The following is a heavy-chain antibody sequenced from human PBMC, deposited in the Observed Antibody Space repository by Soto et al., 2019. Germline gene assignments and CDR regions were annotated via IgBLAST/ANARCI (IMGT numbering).Heavy chain of an antibody. Sequence: SQTLSLTCAISGDSVSSNTASWNCIRQSPSRGLEWLGRTYFRSKWYNDYAVSVKSRIIINPDTSNNQFSLQLNSLTPEDTAVYFCAKGDNLGPKTGYAFDPWGQGIMVTVS. CDR3: AKGDNLGPKTGYAFDP. V-gene: IGHV6-1*01. CDR2: TYFRSKWYN. J-gene: IGHJ5*02. CDR1: GDSVSSNTAS. D-gene: IGHD5-12*01.